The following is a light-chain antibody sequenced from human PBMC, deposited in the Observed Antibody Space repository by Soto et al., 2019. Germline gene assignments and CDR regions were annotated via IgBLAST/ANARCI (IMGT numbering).Light chain of an antibody. V-gene: IGKV3-11*01. J-gene: IGKJ1*01. CDR3: QQSSNSPQWT. CDR1: QSVSSY. Sequence: EIVLTQSPATLSLSPGERATLSCRASQSVSSYLAWYQQKPGQAPRLLIYDASNRATGIPARFSGSGSGPDFTLTISTIEPEAFAVYYCQQSSNSPQWTFGQGTKLEIK. CDR2: DAS.